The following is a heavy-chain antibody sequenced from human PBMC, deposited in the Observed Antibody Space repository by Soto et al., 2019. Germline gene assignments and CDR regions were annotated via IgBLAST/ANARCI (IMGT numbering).Heavy chain of an antibody. D-gene: IGHD3-10*01. CDR2: IIPMLRMA. Sequence: QVQLVQSGAEVKKPGSSVKVSCSASAGTFDSYTISWVRQVPGQGLEWMGRIIPMLRMANFAQNFQGRVTMNADESTSTASMVLSSLRSEDTGVYFCSTKYGSGSTHFDHWGQGAPVTV. CDR1: AGTFDSYT. CDR3: STKYGSGSTHFDH. V-gene: IGHV1-69*02. J-gene: IGHJ4*02.